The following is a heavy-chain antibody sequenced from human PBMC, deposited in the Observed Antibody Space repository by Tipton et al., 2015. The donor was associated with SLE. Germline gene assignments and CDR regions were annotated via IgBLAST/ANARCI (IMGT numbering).Heavy chain of an antibody. CDR3: TIAPRVFDIFDM. Sequence: QVQLVQSGAEVKGPGSSVKVSCKASGGNFGGSTITWVRQAPGQGLECLGFIIPLLGTKYAQKFQGRVTITADDSTNTTYLEVRSLRSEDTAVYYCTIAPRVFDIFDMWGQGTMIIVSS. J-gene: IGHJ3*02. D-gene: IGHD3-9*01. CDR2: IIPLLGT. V-gene: IGHV1-69*01. CDR1: GGNFGGST.